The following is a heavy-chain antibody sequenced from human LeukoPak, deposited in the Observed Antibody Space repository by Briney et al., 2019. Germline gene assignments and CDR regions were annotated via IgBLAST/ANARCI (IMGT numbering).Heavy chain of an antibody. D-gene: IGHD2-8*01. CDR1: GFTFRNYW. V-gene: IGHV3-7*01. CDR2: IKQDASEK. CDR3: ARTNDYNDY. J-gene: IGHJ4*02. Sequence: PGGSLRLSCAASGFTFRNYWMTWVRQAPGKGLEWVANIKQDASEKNYVDSLEGRFTISRDNADNALYLQMNSLRAEDTAVYYCARTNDYNDYWGQGTLVTVSS.